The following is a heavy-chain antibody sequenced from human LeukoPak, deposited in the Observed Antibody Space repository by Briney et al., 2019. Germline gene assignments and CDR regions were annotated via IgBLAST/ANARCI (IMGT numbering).Heavy chain of an antibody. CDR3: ARERRGATYYYGSGSRYYFDY. CDR2: INHSVST. Sequence: PSETLSLTCAVYGGSFSGYYWSWIPQPPRKGLEWIAEINHSVSTNYNPSLQSRVTISVDTSKNQFYLKLSSVTAADTAVYYCARERRGATYYYGSGSRYYFDYWGQGTLVTVSS. J-gene: IGHJ4*02. V-gene: IGHV4-34*01. CDR1: GGSFSGYY. D-gene: IGHD3-10*01.